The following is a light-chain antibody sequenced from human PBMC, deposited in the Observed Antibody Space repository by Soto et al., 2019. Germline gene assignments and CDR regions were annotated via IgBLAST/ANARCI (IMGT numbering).Light chain of an antibody. CDR1: QTISSW. V-gene: IGKV1-5*01. CDR3: HQRQRSPLT. Sequence: DMQMSQSLYTPAAPSGARAAIPCRASQTISSWLAWYQQKPGQAPKLLIYDASTLASGIPSRFSGSGSGTEFTLTISSLQPDDFATYYCHQRQRSPLTFGQGTKVDI. J-gene: IGKJ1*01. CDR2: DAS.